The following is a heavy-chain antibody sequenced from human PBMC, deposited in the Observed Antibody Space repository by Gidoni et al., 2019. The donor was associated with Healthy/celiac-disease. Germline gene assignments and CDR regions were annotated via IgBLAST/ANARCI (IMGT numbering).Heavy chain of an antibody. CDR1: GYTFTSYA. Sequence: QVQLVQSGAEVKKPGASVQVSCKASGYTFTSYAMHWVRQAPGQRLEWMGWINAGNGNTKYSQKFQGRVTITRDTSASTAYMELSSLRSEDTAVYYCARVSQLVLWGDYGMDVWGQGTTVTVSS. V-gene: IGHV1-3*01. CDR3: ARVSQLVLWGDYGMDV. J-gene: IGHJ6*02. CDR2: INAGNGNT. D-gene: IGHD6-6*01.